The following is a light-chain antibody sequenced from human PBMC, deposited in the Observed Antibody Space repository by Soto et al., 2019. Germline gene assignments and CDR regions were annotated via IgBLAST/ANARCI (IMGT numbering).Light chain of an antibody. Sequence: QPVLTQSSSASASLGSSVKVTCTLSSGHSSYIIARHQQQPGKAPRYLMKLEGSGIYKKGSGVPDRFSGSSSGADRYLTISNLQFEDEADYYCETWDTNTRVFGGGTKLTVL. V-gene: IGLV4-60*02. CDR3: ETWDTNTRV. CDR1: SGHSSYI. J-gene: IGLJ2*01. CDR2: LEGSGIY.